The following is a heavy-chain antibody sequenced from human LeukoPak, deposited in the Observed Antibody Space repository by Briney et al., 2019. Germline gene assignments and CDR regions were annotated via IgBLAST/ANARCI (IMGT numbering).Heavy chain of an antibody. CDR3: ARVFNGYCSGGSCYRFDY. CDR1: GYTFTSYY. CDR2: INPSGGST. V-gene: IGHV1-46*01. J-gene: IGHJ4*02. D-gene: IGHD2-15*01. Sequence: ASVKVSCKASGYTFTSYYMHWVRQAPGQGLEWMGIINPSGGSTSYAQKFQGRVTMTRDMSTSTDYMELSSLRSEDTAVYYCARVFNGYCSGGSCYRFDYWGQGTLVTVSS.